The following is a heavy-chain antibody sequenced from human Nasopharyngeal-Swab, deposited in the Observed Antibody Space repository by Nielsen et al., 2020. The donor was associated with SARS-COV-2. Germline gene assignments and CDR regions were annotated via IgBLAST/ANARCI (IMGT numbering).Heavy chain of an antibody. CDR2: INAGNGNA. J-gene: IGHJ6*02. D-gene: IGHD2-21*02. Sequence: ASVKVSCKASGYTFSNYIIHWVRQAPGQRLEWMGWINAGNGNANFSQKFQSRVTISRDTSASTAYMELSSLRSEDTAVYYCARENGDTSPFFFYYYGTDVWGQGSTVTVSS. CDR3: ARENGDTSPFFFYYYGTDV. V-gene: IGHV1-3*01. CDR1: GYTFSNYI.